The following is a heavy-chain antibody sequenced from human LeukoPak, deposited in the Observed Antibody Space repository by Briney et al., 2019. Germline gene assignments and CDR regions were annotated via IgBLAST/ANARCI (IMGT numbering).Heavy chain of an antibody. V-gene: IGHV3-11*01. CDR2: ISSSGSNI. J-gene: IGHJ4*02. CDR1: GFTFSDYY. D-gene: IGHD4-17*01. CDR3: ARQAQRTPGYGDCDF. Sequence: GGSLRLSCAASGFTFSDYYMSWIRLAPGKGLEWVSYISSSGSNINYADSVKGRFTVSRNNAGDSLYLQMSGLRAEDTAVYYCARQAQRTPGYGDCDFWGQGTLVTVSS.